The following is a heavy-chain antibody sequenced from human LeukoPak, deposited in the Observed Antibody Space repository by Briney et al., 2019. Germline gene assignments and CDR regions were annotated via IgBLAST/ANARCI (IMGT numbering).Heavy chain of an antibody. V-gene: IGHV3-48*01. CDR1: GFTFSSYS. CDR2: ISSSSSTI. CDR3: ARGSYCGGDCYSIPGDAFDI. D-gene: IGHD2-21*02. Sequence: GGSLRLSCAASGFTFSSYSMNWVRQAPGKGLEWVSYISSSSSTIYYADSVKGRFTISRDNAKNSLYLQMNSLRAEDTAVYYCARGSYCGGDCYSIPGDAFDIWGQGTMVTVSS. J-gene: IGHJ3*02.